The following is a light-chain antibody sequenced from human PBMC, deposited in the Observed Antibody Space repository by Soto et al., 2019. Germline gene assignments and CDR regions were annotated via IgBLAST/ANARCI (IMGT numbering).Light chain of an antibody. V-gene: IGKV3-15*01. CDR1: QSLSSN. CDR3: QQSYSTPIS. Sequence: EIVMTQSPASLSVSPGEGATLSCRASQSLSSNLAWYQQKPGQAPKLLIYGASTRATGIPARFSGSGSGTEFTLTISSLQSEDFATYYCQQSYSTPISFGQGTRLEIK. J-gene: IGKJ5*01. CDR2: GAS.